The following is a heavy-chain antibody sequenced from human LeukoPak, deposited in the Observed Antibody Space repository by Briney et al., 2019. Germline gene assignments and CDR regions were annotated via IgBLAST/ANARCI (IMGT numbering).Heavy chain of an antibody. D-gene: IGHD3-22*01. CDR2: INPNSGGT. J-gene: IGHJ3*02. Sequence: ASVKVSCKASGYTFTGYYMHWVRQATGQGLEWMGGINPNSGGTNYAQKFQGRVTMTRDTSISTAYMELSRLRSDDTAVYYCARVRNYYDSSGYYNAFDIWGQGTMVTVSS. CDR3: ARVRNYYDSSGYYNAFDI. V-gene: IGHV1-2*02. CDR1: GYTFTGYY.